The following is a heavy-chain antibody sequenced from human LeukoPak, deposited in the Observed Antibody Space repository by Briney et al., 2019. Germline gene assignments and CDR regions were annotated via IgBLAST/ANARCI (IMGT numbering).Heavy chain of an antibody. CDR3: AVGIVPAAHLDH. CDR2: IIHIFDSP. D-gene: IGHD2-2*01. Sequence: SVKVSCKTSGGTFTSDAITWVRQAPGQGLEWMGGIIHIFDSPNYAQKFQDRLTITTDESTTTAYMELSSLTSDDTAIYYCAVGIVPAAHLDHWGQGTLVTVSS. V-gene: IGHV1-69*05. CDR1: GGTFTSDA. J-gene: IGHJ4*02.